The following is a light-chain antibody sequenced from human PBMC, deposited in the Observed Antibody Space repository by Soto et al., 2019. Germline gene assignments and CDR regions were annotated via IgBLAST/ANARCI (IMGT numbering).Light chain of an antibody. CDR2: DAS. J-gene: IGKJ5*01. Sequence: ELLLTQSPATLSFPPGERSTLSCSASQSVSSYLAWYQQKPGQAPRLLIYDASNRATGIPARFSGSGSGTDFTLTISSLEPEDFAVYYCQQRSNWPPTFGQGTRLEIK. CDR1: QSVSSY. CDR3: QQRSNWPPT. V-gene: IGKV3-11*01.